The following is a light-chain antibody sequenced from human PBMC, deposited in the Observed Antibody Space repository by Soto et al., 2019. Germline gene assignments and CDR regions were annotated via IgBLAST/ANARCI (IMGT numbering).Light chain of an antibody. CDR3: SSYTISSTYV. V-gene: IGLV2-14*01. CDR1: SSDVGTYDD. Sequence: QSVLTQPASVSASPGQSITISCTGTSSDVGTYDDVSWYRQHPGKGPKLLIYEVTNRPSGVSNRFSGSKSGNTASLTISGLQAEDEADYYCSSYTISSTYVFESGTKVTVL. J-gene: IGLJ1*01. CDR2: EVT.